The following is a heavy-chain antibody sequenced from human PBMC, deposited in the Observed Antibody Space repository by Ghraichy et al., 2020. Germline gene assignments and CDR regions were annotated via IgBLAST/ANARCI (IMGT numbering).Heavy chain of an antibody. V-gene: IGHV3-9*01. J-gene: IGHJ4*02. Sequence: GGSLRLSCAASGFTFEDHAMHWVRQAPGKGLEWVSGLNWNSGIIGYADSVKGRFIISRDNAKNSLYMQMNSLRAEDTALYYCAKDIAGYGANPLIDYWGQGTLVTVSS. D-gene: IGHD4-23*01. CDR1: GFTFEDHA. CDR2: LNWNSGII. CDR3: AKDIAGYGANPLIDY.